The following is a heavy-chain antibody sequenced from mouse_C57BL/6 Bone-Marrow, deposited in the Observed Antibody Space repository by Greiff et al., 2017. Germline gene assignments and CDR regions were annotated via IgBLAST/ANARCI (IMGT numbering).Heavy chain of an antibody. J-gene: IGHJ1*03. CDR2: ISDGGSYT. D-gene: IGHD2-5*01. CDR3: ARGRTRVTYWYFDV. V-gene: IGHV5-4*03. Sequence: EVKLVESGGGLVKPGGSLKLSCAASGFTFSSYAMPWVRQTPEKRLEWVATISDGGSYTYYPDNVKGRFTISRDNAKNNLYLQLSHLKSEDTAMYYCARGRTRVTYWYFDVWGTGTTVTVSS. CDR1: GFTFSSYA.